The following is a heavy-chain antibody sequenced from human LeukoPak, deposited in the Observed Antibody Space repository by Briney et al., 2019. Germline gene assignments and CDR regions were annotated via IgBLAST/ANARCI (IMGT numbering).Heavy chain of an antibody. CDR1: GFNFSSHE. J-gene: IGHJ3*02. V-gene: IGHV3-48*03. D-gene: IGHD4-17*01. CDR2: ISSGGSTK. Sequence: GGSLRLSCAASGFNFSSHEMNWVRQAPGKGLEWVSYISSGGSTKYYADSVKGRFTFSRDNAKNSLYLQMNSLRAEDTAVYYCASLRGDYGDLPPDDAFDIWGQGTMVTVSS. CDR3: ASLRGDYGDLPPDDAFDI.